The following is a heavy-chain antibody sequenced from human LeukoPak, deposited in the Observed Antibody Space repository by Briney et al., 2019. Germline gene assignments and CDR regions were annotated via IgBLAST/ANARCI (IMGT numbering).Heavy chain of an antibody. D-gene: IGHD3-22*01. CDR1: GYTFTSYG. CDR3: ARSYSTYYYDSSGYYHFDY. Sequence: GASVKVSCKASGYTFTSYGISWVRQAPGQGLEWMGWISAYNGNTNYAQKLQGRVTMTTDTSTSTAYMELRSLRSDDTAVSYCARSYSTYYYDSSGYYHFDYWGQGTLVTVSS. J-gene: IGHJ4*02. CDR2: ISAYNGNT. V-gene: IGHV1-18*01.